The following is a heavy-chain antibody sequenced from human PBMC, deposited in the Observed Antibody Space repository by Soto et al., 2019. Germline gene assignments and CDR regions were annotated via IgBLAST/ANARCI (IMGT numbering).Heavy chain of an antibody. CDR2: IFWNDAK. Sequence: QIALKESGPTLVKPSQTLTLTCTFSGFSFSTTGAGVGWIRQPPGKALEWLALIFWNDAKRYSPSLRSRLTIIKDTSKNQVVLTMTKVDPVDTATYYCAYRRGGSSSGGNFDYWGQGTPVTVYS. D-gene: IGHD2-15*01. J-gene: IGHJ4*02. V-gene: IGHV2-5*01. CDR3: AYRRGGSSSGGNFDY. CDR1: GFSFSTTGAG.